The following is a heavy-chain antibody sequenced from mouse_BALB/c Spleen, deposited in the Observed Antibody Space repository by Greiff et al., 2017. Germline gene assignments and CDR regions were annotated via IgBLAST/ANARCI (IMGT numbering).Heavy chain of an antibody. Sequence: QVQLQQSGAELMKPGASVKISCKATGYTFSSYWIEWVKQRPGHGLEWIGEILPGSGSTNYNEKFKGKATFTADTSSNTAYMQLSSLTSEDSAVYYCARAGDGGFAYWGQGTLVTVSA. CDR2: ILPGSGST. CDR3: ARAGDGGFAY. V-gene: IGHV1-9*01. CDR1: GYTFSSYW. J-gene: IGHJ3*01. D-gene: IGHD1-1*02.